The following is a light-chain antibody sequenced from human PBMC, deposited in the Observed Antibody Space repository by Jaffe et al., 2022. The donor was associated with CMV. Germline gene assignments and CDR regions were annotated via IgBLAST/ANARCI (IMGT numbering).Light chain of an antibody. J-gene: IGLJ3*02. CDR2: DNN. V-gene: IGLV1-51*01. CDR1: SSNIGNNY. CDR3: GTWDSWRKNWV. Sequence: QSVLTQPPSVSAAPGQKVTISCSGSSSNIGNNYVSWYQQLPGTAPKLLIYDNNKRPSGIPDRFSGSKSGTSATLGITGLQTGDEADYYCGTWDSWRKNWVFGGGTKLTVL.